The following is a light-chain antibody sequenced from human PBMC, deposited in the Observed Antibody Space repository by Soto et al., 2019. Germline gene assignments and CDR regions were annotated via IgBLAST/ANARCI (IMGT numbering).Light chain of an antibody. V-gene: IGKV1-5*01. Sequence: DIQMTQSPSTLSASVGDRVTITCRASQSISSWLAWYQQKPGKAPKLLIYDASSLESGVPSRFSGSGSGTEFTLTISCLQSEDFATYYCQQYYSYPQTFGQGTKVDIK. CDR2: DAS. CDR3: QQYYSYPQT. CDR1: QSISSW. J-gene: IGKJ1*01.